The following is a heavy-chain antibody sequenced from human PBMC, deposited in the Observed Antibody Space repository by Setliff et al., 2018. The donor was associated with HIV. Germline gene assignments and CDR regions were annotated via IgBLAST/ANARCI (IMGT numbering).Heavy chain of an antibody. D-gene: IGHD6-6*01. CDR3: ARRPSSYNWFDP. CDR2: IYPGDSIT. Sequence: GESLKISCKASGYSFTNYWIGWVRQMPGKGLEWIGVIYPGDSITRYGPSFQGQVSISADTSITTVYLQWTSLKSSDTAIYYCARRPSSYNWFDPWGQGTLVTVS. V-gene: IGHV5-51*01. J-gene: IGHJ5*02. CDR1: GYSFTNYW.